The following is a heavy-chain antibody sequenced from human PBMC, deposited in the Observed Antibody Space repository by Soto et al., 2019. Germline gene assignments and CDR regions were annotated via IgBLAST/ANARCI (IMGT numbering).Heavy chain of an antibody. CDR2: INHSGST. CDR1: GGYFSGYY. CDR3: ARETYGDYVGYFDP. Sequence: SETLSLTSAVDGGYFSGYYWSWIRQNPGKGLEWIGEINHSGSTNYNPSLKSRVTISVDRSKNQFSLKVRSVTAADTAVYYCARETYGDYVGYFDPWGQGIQVTVSS. D-gene: IGHD4-17*01. V-gene: IGHV4-34*01. J-gene: IGHJ5*02.